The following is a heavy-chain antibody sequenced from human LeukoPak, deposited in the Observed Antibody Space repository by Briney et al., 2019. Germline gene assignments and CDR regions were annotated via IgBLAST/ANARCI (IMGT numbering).Heavy chain of an antibody. V-gene: IGHV4-59*01. Sequence: SETLSLTCTVSGGSISSYYWSWIRQPPGKGLEWIGYTYYSGSTNYNPSLKSRVTISVDTSKNQFSLKLSSVTAADTAVYYCARGRIAAAGIGWFDPWGQGTLVTVSS. CDR2: TYYSGST. J-gene: IGHJ5*02. CDR1: GGSISSYY. D-gene: IGHD6-13*01. CDR3: ARGRIAAAGIGWFDP.